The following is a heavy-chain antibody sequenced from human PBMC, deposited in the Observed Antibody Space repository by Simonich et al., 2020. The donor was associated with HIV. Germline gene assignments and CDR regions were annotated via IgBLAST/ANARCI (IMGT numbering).Heavy chain of an antibody. CDR2: IKPNRGGT. Sequence: QVQLVQSGAEVKKPGASVKVSCKASGYTFTDYYIHWVRQAPGKGLEWMGWIKPNRGGTEYGQKFQGRVTMTRDTSSSTAYMELSRARSEDTAVYYCAREGTQLEDAFDIWGQGTQVTVSS. J-gene: IGHJ3*02. CDR1: GYTFTDYY. CDR3: AREGTQLEDAFDI. D-gene: IGHD1-1*01. V-gene: IGHV1-2*02.